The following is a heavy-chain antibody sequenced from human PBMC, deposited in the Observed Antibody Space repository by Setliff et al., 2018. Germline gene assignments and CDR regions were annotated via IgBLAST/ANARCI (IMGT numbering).Heavy chain of an antibody. CDR1: GDYISSQY. CDR2: ISNSGST. CDR3: ALSDHYPFYYDY. Sequence: PSETLSLTCTVSGDYISSQYWSWIRQPPGKGLEWIGYISNSGSTDYNPSLKSRVTISEDTSRSQFSLKLTSVTTADTAVYYCALSDHYPFYYDYWGLGTLVTVSS. J-gene: IGHJ4*02. D-gene: IGHD3-3*01. V-gene: IGHV4-59*11.